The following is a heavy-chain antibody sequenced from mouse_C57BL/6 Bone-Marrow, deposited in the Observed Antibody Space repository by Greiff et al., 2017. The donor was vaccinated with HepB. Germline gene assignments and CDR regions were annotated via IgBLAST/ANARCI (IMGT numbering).Heavy chain of an antibody. D-gene: IGHD2-2*01. J-gene: IGHJ3*01. CDR3: HYYGYSWFAY. Sequence: LVESGAELARPGASVKLSCKASGYTFTSYGISWVKQRTGQGLEWIGYIYPRDGSTKYNEKFKGKATLTADKSSSTAYMQLNSLTSEDSAVYFCHYYGYSWFAYWGQGTLVTVSA. CDR2: IYPRDGST. V-gene: IGHV1-81*01. CDR1: GYTFTSYG.